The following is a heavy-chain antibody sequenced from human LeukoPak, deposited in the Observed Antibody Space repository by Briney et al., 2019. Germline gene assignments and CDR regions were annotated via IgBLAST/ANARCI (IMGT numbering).Heavy chain of an antibody. D-gene: IGHD5-12*01. CDR3: ARVRTPLGYSGYDSLYYYYGMDV. Sequence: ASVKVSCKASGGTFSNYAISWVRQAPGQGLEWMGGIIPIFGTANYAQKFQGRVTITADESTSTAYMELSSLRSEDTAVYYCARVRTPLGYSGYDSLYYYYGMDVWGQGTTVTVSS. CDR1: GGTFSNYA. V-gene: IGHV1-69*01. J-gene: IGHJ6*02. CDR2: IIPIFGTA.